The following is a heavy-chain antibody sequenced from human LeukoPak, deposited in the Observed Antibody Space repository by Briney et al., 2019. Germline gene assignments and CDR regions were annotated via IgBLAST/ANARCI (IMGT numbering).Heavy chain of an antibody. D-gene: IGHD5-18*01. V-gene: IGHV3-21*01. Sequence: GGSLRLSCVGSGFKFRAFTMHWVRQAPGRGLEWVSSISSSSNYIYYADSVKGRFTISGDNAKNSLYLQMNSLRAEDTAVYYCARERGYSYGYSDYWGQGTLVTVSS. J-gene: IGHJ4*02. CDR3: ARERGYSYGYSDY. CDR2: ISSSSNYI. CDR1: GFKFRAFT.